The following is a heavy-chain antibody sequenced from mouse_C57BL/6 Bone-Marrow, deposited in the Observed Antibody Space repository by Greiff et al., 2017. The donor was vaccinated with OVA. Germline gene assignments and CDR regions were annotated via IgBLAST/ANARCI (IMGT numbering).Heavy chain of an antibody. D-gene: IGHD2-4*01. V-gene: IGHV1-9*01. Sequence: QVQLQQSGAELMKPGASVKLSCKATGYTFTGYWIEWVKQRPGHGLEWIGEILPGSGSTNYNEKFKGKATLTADKSSNTAYMALSSLTTEDSAIYDGAISPYDYDPWYFDVWGTGTTVTVSS. CDR1: GYTFTGYW. CDR2: ILPGSGST. J-gene: IGHJ1*03. CDR3: AISPYDYDPWYFDV.